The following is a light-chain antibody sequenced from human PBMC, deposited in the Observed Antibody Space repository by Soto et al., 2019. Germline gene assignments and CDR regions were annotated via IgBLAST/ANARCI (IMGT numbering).Light chain of an antibody. V-gene: IGLV2-8*01. CDR1: SSDVGGYNY. J-gene: IGLJ7*01. CDR2: EVS. CDR3: SSYAGSNHPYV. Sequence: QSALTQPPSASGSPGQSVTISCTGTSSDVGGYNYVSWYQQHPGKAPKLMIYEVSKRPSGVADRFSGSKSGNTASLTVSGLQAEDEADYYCSSYAGSNHPYVFGTGTQLTVL.